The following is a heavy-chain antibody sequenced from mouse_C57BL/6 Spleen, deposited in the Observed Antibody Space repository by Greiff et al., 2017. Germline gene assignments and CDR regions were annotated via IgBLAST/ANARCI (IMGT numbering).Heavy chain of an antibody. CDR3: ASRTVVADY. CDR2: ISYDGSN. J-gene: IGHJ2*01. Sequence: VQLQQSGPGLVKPSQSLSLTCSVTGYSITSGYYWNWIRQFPGNKLEWMGYISYDGSNNYNPSLKNRISISRDTSKNQFFLKLNSVTTEDTATYYCASRTVVADYWGQGTTLTVSS. V-gene: IGHV3-6*01. D-gene: IGHD1-1*01. CDR1: GYSITSGYY.